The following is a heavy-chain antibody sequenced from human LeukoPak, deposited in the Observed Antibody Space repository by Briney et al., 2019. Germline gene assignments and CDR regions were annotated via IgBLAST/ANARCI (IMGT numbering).Heavy chain of an antibody. CDR2: ISGSGGST. CDR1: GFTFSSYG. J-gene: IGHJ6*03. CDR3: AKDRYCSSTSCYKRNDYYYYYYMDV. V-gene: IGHV3-23*01. D-gene: IGHD2-2*02. Sequence: GGSLRLSCAASGFTFSSYGMHWVRQAPGKGLEWVSAISGSGGSTYYADSVKGRFTISRDNSKNTLYLQMNSLRAEDTAVYYCAKDRYCSSTSCYKRNDYYYYYYMDVWGKGTTVTVSS.